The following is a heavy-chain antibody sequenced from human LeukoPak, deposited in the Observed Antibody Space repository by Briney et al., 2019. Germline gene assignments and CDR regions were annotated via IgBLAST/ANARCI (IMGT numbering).Heavy chain of an antibody. D-gene: IGHD4-11*01. CDR2: ISWNSGSI. V-gene: IGHV3-9*01. Sequence: PGGSLRLSCAASGFTFDDYAMHWVRQAPGKGLEWVSGISWNSGSIGYADSVKGRFTISRDNAKNSLHLQMNSLRAEDTALYYCAKDDSATVTTGFFDYWGQGTLVTVSS. CDR3: AKDDSATVTTGFFDY. J-gene: IGHJ4*02. CDR1: GFTFDDYA.